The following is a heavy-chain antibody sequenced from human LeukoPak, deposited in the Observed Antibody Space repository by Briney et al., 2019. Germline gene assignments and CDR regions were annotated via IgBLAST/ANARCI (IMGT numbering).Heavy chain of an antibody. CDR1: GFTFSSYG. CDR3: AKDRVRPGIAVAGKGPYYFDY. CDR2: ISYDGSNK. D-gene: IGHD6-19*01. J-gene: IGHJ4*02. V-gene: IGHV3-30*18. Sequence: GGSLRLSCAASGFTFSSYGMHWVRQAPGKGLEWVAVISYDGSNKYYADSVKGRFTISRDNSKNTLYLQMNSLRAEDTAVYYCAKDRVRPGIAVAGKGPYYFDYRGQGTLVTVSS.